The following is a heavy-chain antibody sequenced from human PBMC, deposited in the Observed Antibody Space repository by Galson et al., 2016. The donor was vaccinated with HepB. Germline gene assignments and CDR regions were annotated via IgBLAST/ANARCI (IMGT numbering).Heavy chain of an antibody. V-gene: IGHV3-30*04. CDR2: ISKDGRNK. CDR3: ARRGPRHGRAPRHGDHDYFDS. CDR1: GFTFSSSA. D-gene: IGHD4-17*01. J-gene: IGHJ4*02. Sequence: SLRLSCAASGFTFSSSAMHWVRQAPGKGLEWVAVISKDGRNKYYADSVGGRFTVSRDNSNNTLFLQMNTLRAEDTAVYYCARRGPRHGRAPRHGDHDYFDSWGQGTLVTISS.